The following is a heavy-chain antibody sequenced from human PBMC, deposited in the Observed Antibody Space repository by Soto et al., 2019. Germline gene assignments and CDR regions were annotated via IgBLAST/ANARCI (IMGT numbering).Heavy chain of an antibody. CDR1: GFTFSSYG. CDR3: ARVGSSGWKYYFDY. V-gene: IGHV3-33*01. Sequence: QVQLVESGGGVVQPGRSLRLSCAASGFTFSSYGMHWVRQAPGKGLEWVAVIWYDGSNKYYADSVKGRFTISRDNSKNTLYLQMNSLRAEDTAVYYYARVGSSGWKYYFDYWGQGTLVTVSS. CDR2: IWYDGSNK. J-gene: IGHJ4*02. D-gene: IGHD6-19*01.